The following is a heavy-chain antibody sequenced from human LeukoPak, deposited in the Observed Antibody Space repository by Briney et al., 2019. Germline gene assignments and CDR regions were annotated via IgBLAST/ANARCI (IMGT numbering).Heavy chain of an antibody. V-gene: IGHV4-39*01. CDR2: IYYSGST. J-gene: IGHJ5*02. CDR1: GGSISSSSYY. Sequence: SETLSLTCTVSGGSISSSSYYWGWIRQPPGKGLEWIGSIYYSGSTYYNPSLKSRVTISVDTSKNQFSLKLSSVAAADTAVYYCARRGLENWFDPWGQGTLVTVSS. CDR3: ARRGLENWFDP. D-gene: IGHD1-1*01.